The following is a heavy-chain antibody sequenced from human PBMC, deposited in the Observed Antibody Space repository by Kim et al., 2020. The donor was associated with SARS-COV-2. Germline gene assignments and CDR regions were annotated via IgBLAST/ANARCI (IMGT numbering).Heavy chain of an antibody. J-gene: IGHJ5*02. CDR1: GGSISSSSYY. CDR3: AIDRGMVRGENFFDP. Sequence: SETLSLTCTVSGGSISSSSYYWGWIRQPPGKGLEWIGSIDYSGSTYYNPSLKSRATISVDTSKNQFFLKLSSVTAAATAVYYCAIDRGMVRGENFFDPWG. V-gene: IGHV4-39*07. D-gene: IGHD3-10*01. CDR2: IDYSGST.